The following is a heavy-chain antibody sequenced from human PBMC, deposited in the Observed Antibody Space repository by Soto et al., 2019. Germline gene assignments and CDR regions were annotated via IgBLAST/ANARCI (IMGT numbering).Heavy chain of an antibody. D-gene: IGHD3-22*01. CDR2: ISYDGGSK. Sequence: QVQLVESGGGVVQPGKSLRLSCAASGFTFSTYGIHWVRQAPGKGLEWVALISYDGGSKYYGDSVTGRFIISRDNSHNTVSLQMNSLRADDTAVYFCAKEPLAMTVVVADYFDSWGQGTLVTVSS. CDR1: GFTFSTYG. V-gene: IGHV3-30*18. CDR3: AKEPLAMTVVVADYFDS. J-gene: IGHJ4*02.